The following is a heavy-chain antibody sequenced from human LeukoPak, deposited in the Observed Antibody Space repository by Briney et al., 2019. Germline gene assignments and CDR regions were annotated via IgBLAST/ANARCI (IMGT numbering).Heavy chain of an antibody. Sequence: ASVKVSCKASGGTFSSYAISWVRQAPGQGLEWMGRIIHIFGTANYAQKFQGRVTITTDESTSTAYMELSSLRSEDTAVYYCARDHRFLEWLLPPFDAFDIWGQGTMVTVSS. CDR2: IIHIFGTA. D-gene: IGHD3-3*01. CDR1: GGTFSSYA. V-gene: IGHV1-69*05. J-gene: IGHJ3*02. CDR3: ARDHRFLEWLLPPFDAFDI.